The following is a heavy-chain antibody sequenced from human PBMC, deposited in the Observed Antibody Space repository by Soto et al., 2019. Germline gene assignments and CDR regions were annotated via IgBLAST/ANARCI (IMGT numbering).Heavy chain of an antibody. Sequence: ASVKVSCKASGGTFSSYAISWVRQAPGQGLEWMGGIIPIFGTANYAQKFQGRVTITADESTSTAYMELSSLRSEDTAVYYCARESKLRTTVISLGAFDIWGQGTMVTVSS. CDR2: IIPIFGTA. CDR3: ARESKLRTTVISLGAFDI. CDR1: GGTFSSYA. V-gene: IGHV1-69*13. J-gene: IGHJ3*02. D-gene: IGHD4-4*01.